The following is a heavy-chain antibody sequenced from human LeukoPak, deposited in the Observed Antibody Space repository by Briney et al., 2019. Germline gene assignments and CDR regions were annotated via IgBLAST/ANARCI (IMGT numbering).Heavy chain of an antibody. D-gene: IGHD3-22*01. J-gene: IGHJ4*02. V-gene: IGHV1-18*01. Sequence: ASVKVSCKASDNKYGISWVRQAPGQGLEWVAWIGGYEGYEGNINYAQKFQGRITMTTDTSTSTAYMELRSLRSDDPAVYYCARDLWNFHDSSGYYRDFESWGQGTLVTVSS. CDR3: ARDLWNFHDSSGYYRDFES. CDR1: DNKYG. CDR2: IGGYEGYEGNI.